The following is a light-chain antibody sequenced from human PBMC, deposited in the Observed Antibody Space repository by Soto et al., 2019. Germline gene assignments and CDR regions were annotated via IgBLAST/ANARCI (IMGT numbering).Light chain of an antibody. CDR2: DVS. J-gene: IGLJ1*01. CDR1: RSDAGCYNY. V-gene: IGLV2-14*03. CDR3: SSYTSSSTLSTYV. Sequence: QSVLTQPASVSGSPGQSITISCTGTRSDAGCYNYVSWYQHHPGKAPKLMIYDVSNRPSGVSNRFSGSKSGNTASLIISGLQAEDEADYYCSSYTSSSTLSTYVFGTGTKVTVL.